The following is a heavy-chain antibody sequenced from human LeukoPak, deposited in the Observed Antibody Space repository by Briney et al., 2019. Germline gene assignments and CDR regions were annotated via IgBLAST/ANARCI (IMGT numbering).Heavy chain of an antibody. J-gene: IGHJ3*02. V-gene: IGHV3-23*01. CDR2: ISGSGGST. CDR3: AKCKTATVTWSDAFDI. D-gene: IGHD4-17*01. CDR1: GFTFSSYA. Sequence: GGSLRPSCAASGFTFSSYAMSWVRQAPGKGLEWVSAISGSGGSTYYADSVKGRFTISRDNSKNTLYLQMNSLGAEDTAVYYCAKCKTATVTWSDAFDIWGQGTMVTVSS.